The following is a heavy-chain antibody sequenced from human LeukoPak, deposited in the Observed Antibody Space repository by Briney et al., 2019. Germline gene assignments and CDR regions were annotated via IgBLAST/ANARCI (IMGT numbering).Heavy chain of an antibody. Sequence: GGSLKLSCEASGFTFSDYYMSWIRPAPGKGLEWVSYISSSGSTIYHADSVKGRFTISRDNAKNSLYLQMNSLGAEDTAVYYCARELHPLEDWGQGTLVTVSS. CDR2: ISSSGSTI. CDR3: ARELHPLED. D-gene: IGHD5-18*01. J-gene: IGHJ4*02. V-gene: IGHV3-11*01. CDR1: GFTFSDYY.